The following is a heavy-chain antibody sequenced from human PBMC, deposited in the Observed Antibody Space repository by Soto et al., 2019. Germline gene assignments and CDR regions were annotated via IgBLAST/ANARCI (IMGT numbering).Heavy chain of an antibody. CDR1: GYTFIAYY. V-gene: IGHV1-2*04. Sequence: ASVKVSCKASGYTFIAYYLHWVRQAPGQGLEWMGWMNTNSGDTKYAQKFQGWVTMTRDTSISTAYMEVSRLTSDDTAVYYCARERIYFDDWGQGTLVT. CDR2: MNTNSGDT. J-gene: IGHJ4*02. CDR3: ARERIYFDD.